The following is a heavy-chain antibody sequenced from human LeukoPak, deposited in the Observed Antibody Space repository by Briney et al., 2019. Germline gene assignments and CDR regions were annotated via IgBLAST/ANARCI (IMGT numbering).Heavy chain of an antibody. V-gene: IGHV3-30*18. D-gene: IGHD1-20*01. CDR1: GFTFNSFG. J-gene: IGHJ3*02. CDR2: ISYDGSNK. CDR3: AKDEEVTGTNLGLILDAFDI. Sequence: GGSLRLSCATSGFTFNSFGMHWARQAPGKGLEWVAFISYDGSNKDYADSVKGRFTISRDNSKNTLYLQMNSLRAEDTAVYFCAKDEEVTGTNLGLILDAFDIWGQGTMVTVSS.